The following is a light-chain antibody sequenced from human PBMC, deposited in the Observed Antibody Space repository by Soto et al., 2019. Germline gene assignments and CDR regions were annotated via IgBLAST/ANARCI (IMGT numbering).Light chain of an antibody. J-gene: IGKJ4*02. CDR2: AES. Sequence: DIEMTQSPAALSASVGDRVTLSCGASQGVRNYLSWYQQKTGKAPRILIYAESTMPTGIPYRFSGSGSGTELTLTIGRLQAEDFAVYYCQNHNDCPLTCGEGTKVDIK. V-gene: IGKV3-15*01. CDR3: QNHNDCPLT. CDR1: QGVRNY.